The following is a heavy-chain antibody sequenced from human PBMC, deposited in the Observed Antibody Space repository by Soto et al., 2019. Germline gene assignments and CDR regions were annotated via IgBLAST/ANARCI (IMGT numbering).Heavy chain of an antibody. CDR3: AKAGSSSSWYLGLYYYGMDV. CDR1: GFTLSSYS. J-gene: IGHJ6*02. Sequence: AGSLRLSCAASGFTLSSYSMSWVRQAPGKGLEWVSAISRSGGSTYYAAAEKGRFTLSRDKCKDTLYLQMISMGVEDMALYYWAKAGSSSSWYLGLYYYGMDVWGQGTTVTVSS. CDR2: ISRSGGST. V-gene: IGHV3-23*01. D-gene: IGHD6-13*01.